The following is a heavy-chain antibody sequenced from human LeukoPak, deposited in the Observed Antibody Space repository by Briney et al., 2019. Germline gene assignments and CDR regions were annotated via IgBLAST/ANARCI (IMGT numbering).Heavy chain of an antibody. Sequence: ASVKVSCKASGHTFTGYYMHWVRQAPGQGLEWMGWINANSGDTNYAQKFQGRVTMTRDTSSSTAYMDLSRLRSDDTAVYYCASKWVTYYYNSSAYHYPTDVFDIWGQGTMVTVSS. CDR2: INANSGDT. V-gene: IGHV1-2*02. CDR1: GHTFTGYY. J-gene: IGHJ3*02. D-gene: IGHD3-22*01. CDR3: ASKWVTYYYNSSAYHYPTDVFDI.